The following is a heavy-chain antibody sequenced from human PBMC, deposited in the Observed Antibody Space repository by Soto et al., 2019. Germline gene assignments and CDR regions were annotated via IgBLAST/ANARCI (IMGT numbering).Heavy chain of an antibody. CDR2: IYYSGST. J-gene: IGHJ4*02. Sequence: PSETLAVTCTVSGGSISSGDYYWSWIRQPPGKGLEWIGYIYYSGSTYYNPSLKSRVTISVDTSKNQFSLKLSSVTAADTAVYYCARVYHSSSYLFDYWGQGTLVTVSS. CDR3: ARVYHSSSYLFDY. CDR1: GGSISSGDYY. D-gene: IGHD3-22*01. V-gene: IGHV4-30-4*01.